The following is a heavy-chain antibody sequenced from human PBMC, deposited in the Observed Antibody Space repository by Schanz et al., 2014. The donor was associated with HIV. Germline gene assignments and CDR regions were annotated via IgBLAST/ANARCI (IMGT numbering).Heavy chain of an antibody. Sequence: QVQLVESGGGVVQPGRSLRLSCAASGFTFDSYGIHWVRQAPGKGLEWVAVISYDGTNKKFADSVKGRFTISRDNSKNTLYLQMKSLRIDDTAVYYCAKPEYDSRGNSQSHFDSWGQGTLVTVSS. CDR1: GFTFDSYG. CDR2: ISYDGTNK. J-gene: IGHJ4*02. V-gene: IGHV3-30*18. CDR3: AKPEYDSRGNSQSHFDS. D-gene: IGHD3-22*01.